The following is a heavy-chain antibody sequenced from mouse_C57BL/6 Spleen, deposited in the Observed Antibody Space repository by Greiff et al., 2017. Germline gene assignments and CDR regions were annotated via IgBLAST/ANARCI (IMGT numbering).Heavy chain of an antibody. Sequence: EVKLMESGGGLVQPGGSMKLSCAASGFTFSDAWMDWVRQSPEKGLEWVAEIRNKANNHATYYAESVKGRFTISRDDSKSSVYLQMNSLRAEDTGIYYCTRPMVTTTFYAMDYWGQGTSVTVSS. CDR2: IRNKANNHAT. V-gene: IGHV6-6*01. D-gene: IGHD2-2*01. J-gene: IGHJ4*01. CDR1: GFTFSDAW. CDR3: TRPMVTTTFYAMDY.